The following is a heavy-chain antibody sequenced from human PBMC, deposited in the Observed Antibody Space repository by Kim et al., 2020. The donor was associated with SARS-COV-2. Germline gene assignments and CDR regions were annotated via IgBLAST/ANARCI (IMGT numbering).Heavy chain of an antibody. J-gene: IGHJ4*02. V-gene: IGHV3-33*01. CDR3: ARESDTAMASFDY. Sequence: YVASGKGRFTISRGNSKNPLYLQMNSLRAEDTAVYYCARESDTAMASFDYWGQGTLVTVSS. D-gene: IGHD5-18*01.